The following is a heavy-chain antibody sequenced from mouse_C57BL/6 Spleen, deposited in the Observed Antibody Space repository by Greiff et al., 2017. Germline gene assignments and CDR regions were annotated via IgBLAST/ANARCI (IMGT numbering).Heavy chain of an antibody. Sequence: QVQLQQSGAELVRPGTSVKVSCKASGYAFTNYLIEWVKQRPGQGLEWIGVINPGSGGTNYNEKFKGKATLTADKSSSTAYMQLSSLTSEDSAVYFCAKGEYSNFYYYAMDYGGQGTSVTVSS. V-gene: IGHV1-54*01. CDR3: AKGEYSNFYYYAMDY. CDR1: GYAFTNYL. D-gene: IGHD2-5*01. J-gene: IGHJ4*01. CDR2: INPGSGGT.